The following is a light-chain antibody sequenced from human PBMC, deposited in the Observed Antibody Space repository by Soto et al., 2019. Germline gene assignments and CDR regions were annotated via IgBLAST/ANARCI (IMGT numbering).Light chain of an antibody. J-gene: IGKJ5*01. V-gene: IGKV1-9*01. CDR2: AAS. CDR1: QDINTY. Sequence: IQVTLAPSSLSATLLDLGTITCRASQDINTYLAWYQQKPGRAPKLLIYAASTLQSGVPLRFSGSGSGTHFTLTISSLHPEDFATYYSQQLNSLTLPFGEGTRLEI. CDR3: QQLNSLTLP.